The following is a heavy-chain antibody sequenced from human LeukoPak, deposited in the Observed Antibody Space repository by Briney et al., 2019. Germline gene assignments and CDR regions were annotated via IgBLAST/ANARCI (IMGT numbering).Heavy chain of an antibody. J-gene: IGHJ6*02. D-gene: IGHD3-3*01. Sequence: ASVKVSCKASGGTFSSYAISWVRQAPGQGLEWMGRIIPILGIANYAQKFQGRVTITADKSTSTAYMELSSLRSEDTAVYYCARGGPLTIFGVDTSYGMDVWGQGTTVTVSS. V-gene: IGHV1-69*04. CDR3: ARGGPLTIFGVDTSYGMDV. CDR1: GGTFSSYA. CDR2: IIPILGIA.